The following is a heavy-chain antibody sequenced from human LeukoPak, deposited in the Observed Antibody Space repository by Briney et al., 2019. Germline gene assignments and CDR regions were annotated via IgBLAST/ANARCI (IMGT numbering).Heavy chain of an antibody. J-gene: IGHJ5*02. CDR1: GGSISSSSYY. Sequence: PSETLSLTCTVSGGSISSSSYYWSWIRQPPGKGLEWIGYIYYSGSTNYNPSLKSRVTISVDTSKNQFSLKLSSVTAADTAVYYCARVMRRGYSDRWGQGTLVTVSS. D-gene: IGHD5-12*01. CDR2: IYYSGST. V-gene: IGHV4-61*01. CDR3: ARVMRRGYSDR.